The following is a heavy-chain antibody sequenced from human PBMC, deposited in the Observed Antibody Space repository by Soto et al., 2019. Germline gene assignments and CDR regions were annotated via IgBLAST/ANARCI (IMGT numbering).Heavy chain of an antibody. J-gene: IGHJ4*02. Sequence: GGSLRLSCAASGFTFSSYWMSWVRQAPGKGLEWVANIKQDGSEKYYVDSVKGRFTISRDNAKNSLYLQMNSLRAEATAVYYCATAGPYSSSWYYWGQGTLVTVSS. CDR3: ATAGPYSSSWYY. CDR2: IKQDGSEK. V-gene: IGHV3-7*01. D-gene: IGHD6-13*01. CDR1: GFTFSSYW.